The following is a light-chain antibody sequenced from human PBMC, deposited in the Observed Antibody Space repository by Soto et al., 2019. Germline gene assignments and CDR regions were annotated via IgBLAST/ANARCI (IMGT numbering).Light chain of an antibody. CDR1: STDIGTYSR. V-gene: IGLV2-23*02. CDR2: DVT. J-gene: IGLJ3*02. CDR3: CSYAAYNKWM. Sequence: QSVLTQPPSASGTPGQRVSISCSGSSTDIGTYSRVSWYLQYPGKAPKLMIYDVTKRPSGVSNRFSGSRSGSTASLTISGLQAEDEANYYCCSYAAYNKWMFGGGTKLTVL.